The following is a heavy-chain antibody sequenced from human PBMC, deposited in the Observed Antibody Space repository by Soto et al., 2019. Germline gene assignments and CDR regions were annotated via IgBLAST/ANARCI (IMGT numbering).Heavy chain of an antibody. CDR3: ARIPATDFWSGYFRITGFFDP. Sequence: PSETLSLTCTVSGGSISGYYWSWIRQPPGKGLEWIGEINHSGSTNYNPSLKSRVTISVDTSKNQFSLKLSSVTAADTAVYYCARIPATDFWSGYFRITGFFDPWGQGTLVTVSS. V-gene: IGHV4-34*01. J-gene: IGHJ5*02. CDR1: GGSISGYY. CDR2: INHSGST. D-gene: IGHD3-3*01.